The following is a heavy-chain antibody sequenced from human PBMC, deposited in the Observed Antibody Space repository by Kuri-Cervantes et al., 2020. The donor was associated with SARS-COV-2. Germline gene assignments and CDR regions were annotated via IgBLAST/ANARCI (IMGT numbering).Heavy chain of an antibody. J-gene: IGHJ4*02. Sequence: LSLTCAASGFTFSSYAMSWVRQAPGKGLEWVSATSGSGGSTYYADSVKGRFTISRDNSKNTLYLQMNSLRAEDTAVYYCAKVPVGAVAGTDEYYFDYWGQGTLVTVSS. CDR3: AKVPVGAVAGTDEYYFDY. V-gene: IGHV3-23*01. D-gene: IGHD6-19*01. CDR2: TSGSGGST. CDR1: GFTFSSYA.